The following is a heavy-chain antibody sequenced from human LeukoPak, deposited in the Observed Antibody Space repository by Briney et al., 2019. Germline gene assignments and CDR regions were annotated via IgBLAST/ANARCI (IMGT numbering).Heavy chain of an antibody. D-gene: IGHD3-10*01. CDR2: IYYSGST. CDR1: GGSISSYY. Sequence: SETLSLTCTVSGGSISSYYWSWIRQPPGKGLEWIGYIYYSGSTNYNPSLKSRVTISVDTSKNQFPLKLSSVTAADAAVYYCARLPFRSYFDYWGQGTLVTVSS. V-gene: IGHV4-59*01. J-gene: IGHJ4*02. CDR3: ARLPFRSYFDY.